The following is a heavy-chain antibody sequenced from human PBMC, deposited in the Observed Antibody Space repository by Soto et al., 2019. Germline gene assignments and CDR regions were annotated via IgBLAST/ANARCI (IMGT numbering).Heavy chain of an antibody. D-gene: IGHD2-21*01. Sequence: PGESRRFSDRGSGFPFDDFALNWVRHPPGKGLEGVGLIRNQGYQETTEYAAAVKGRFTISRDKSNGTAYLQMNSLNIEDSAVYYCVVAEGTETAYVSRDWGHGP. J-gene: IGHJ4*01. CDR2: IRNQGYQETT. CDR3: VVAEGTETAYVSRD. CDR1: GFPFDDFA. V-gene: IGHV3-49*04.